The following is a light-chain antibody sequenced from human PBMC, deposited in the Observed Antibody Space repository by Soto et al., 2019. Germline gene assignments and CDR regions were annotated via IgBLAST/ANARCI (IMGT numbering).Light chain of an antibody. CDR1: NIGSKN. CDR2: DDD. Sequence: SYERTQSPSVSVAPGQTARVTCGGNNIGSKNVQWYQQKPGQAPVLVVYDDDRRPSGIPERFSGSNSGNTATLTISRVEAGDEADYYCQVWDSSSDHPLVFGTGTKVTVL. J-gene: IGLJ1*01. CDR3: QVWDSSSDHPLV. V-gene: IGLV3-21*02.